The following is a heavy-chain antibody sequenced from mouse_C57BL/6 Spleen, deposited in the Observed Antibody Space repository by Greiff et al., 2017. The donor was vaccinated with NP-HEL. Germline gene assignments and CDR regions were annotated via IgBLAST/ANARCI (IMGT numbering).Heavy chain of an antibody. J-gene: IGHJ2*01. D-gene: IGHD2-2*01. V-gene: IGHV1-26*01. Sequence: VQLQQSGPELVKPGASVKISCKASGYTFTDYYMNWVKQSHGKSLEWIGDINPNNGGTSYNQKFKGKATLTVDKSSSTAYMELRSLTSEDSAVYYCARGDYGYDWRDFDYWGQGTTLTVSS. CDR1: GYTFTDYY. CDR2: INPNNGGT. CDR3: ARGDYGYDWRDFDY.